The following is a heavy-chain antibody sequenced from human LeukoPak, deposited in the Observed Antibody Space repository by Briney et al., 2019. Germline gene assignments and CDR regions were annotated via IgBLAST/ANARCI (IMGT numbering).Heavy chain of an antibody. V-gene: IGHV3-23*01. Sequence: TGGSLRLSCAASGFTFSSYAMSWVRQAPGKGLEWVSAISGSGGSTYYADSVKGRFTLSRDNSKNTLYLQMNSLRAEDTAVYYCAKVGEPWGYSYGYYFDYWGQGTLVTVSS. CDR1: GFTFSSYA. CDR2: ISGSGGST. CDR3: AKVGEPWGYSYGYYFDY. D-gene: IGHD5-18*01. J-gene: IGHJ4*02.